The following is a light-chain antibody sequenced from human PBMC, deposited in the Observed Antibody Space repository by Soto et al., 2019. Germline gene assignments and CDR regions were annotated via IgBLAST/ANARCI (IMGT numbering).Light chain of an antibody. J-gene: IGKJ2*01. CDR2: AAS. CDR1: QAISSS. Sequence: DLQLTQSPSFLSASVGDRVTITCRASQAISSSLAWYQHNPGKAPKLLIYAASTLQNGVPSSFSGSGSGTEFTLTISSLQPEDFATYYCQHLNDYRYTFGQGTK. CDR3: QHLNDYRYT. V-gene: IGKV1-9*01.